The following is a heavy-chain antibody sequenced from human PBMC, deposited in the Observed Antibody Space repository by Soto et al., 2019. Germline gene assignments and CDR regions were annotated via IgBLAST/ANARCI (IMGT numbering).Heavy chain of an antibody. CDR2: IHPRGGST. J-gene: IGHJ4*02. CDR1: GYTFTAYF. D-gene: IGHD6-6*01. V-gene: IGHV1-46*01. CDR3: ARAPYSSSSFFFDY. Sequence: GASVKVSCKASGYTFTAYFMHWVRQAPGQGLEWMGIIHPRGGSTNYAQRFQGRVAMTWDTSTSTVYMELSSLRSDDTAVYYCARAPYSSSSFFFDYWGPGTPVTRLL.